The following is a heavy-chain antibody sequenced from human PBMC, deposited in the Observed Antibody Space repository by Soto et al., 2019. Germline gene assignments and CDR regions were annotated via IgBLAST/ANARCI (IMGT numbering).Heavy chain of an antibody. CDR1: GESMSKYY. J-gene: IGHJ4*02. Sequence: QVQLQESCPGLVEPSETLSLTCNVSGESMSKYYWSWVRQPAGKGLEWIGRIWTSGSTNYSPSLKSRVTMPIETSNKHFSLDLKSVTAADTAVYYCARTVGAAYYFDFWGQGVLVTVSS. CDR2: IWTSGST. V-gene: IGHV4-4*07. D-gene: IGHD3-16*01. CDR3: ARTVGAAYYFDF.